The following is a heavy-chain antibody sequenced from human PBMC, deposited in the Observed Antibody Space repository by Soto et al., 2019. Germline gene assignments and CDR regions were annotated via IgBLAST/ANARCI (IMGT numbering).Heavy chain of an antibody. D-gene: IGHD2-2*01. CDR2: ISSNGGST. CDR3: ARERGYCSSTSCSYYYYYYMDV. V-gene: IGHV3-64*01. CDR1: GFTFSSYA. Sequence: GGSLRLSCAASGFTFSSYAMHWVRQAPGKGLEYVSAISSNGGSTYYANSVKGRFTISRDNSKNTLYLQMGSLRAEDMAVYYCARERGYCSSTSCSYYYYYYMDVWGKGTTVTVSS. J-gene: IGHJ6*03.